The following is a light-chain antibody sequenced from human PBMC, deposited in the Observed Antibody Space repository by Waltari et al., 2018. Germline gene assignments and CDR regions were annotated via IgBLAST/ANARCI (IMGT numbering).Light chain of an antibody. J-gene: IGLJ2*01. CDR2: EVT. CDR1: SSDVGGYNH. CDR3: SSFTTLGTLVV. Sequence: QSALTQPASVSGSPGQSITISCTGTSSDVGGYNHVSWYQQHPGKAPKLWISEVTNRPSGVSNRCSGAKSGNTASLTISGLQAEDEAEYYCSSFTTLGTLVVFGGGTKLTVL. V-gene: IGLV2-14*01.